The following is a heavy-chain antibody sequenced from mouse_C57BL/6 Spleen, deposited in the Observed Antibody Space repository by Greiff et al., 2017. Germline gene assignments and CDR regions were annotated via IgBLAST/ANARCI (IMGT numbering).Heavy chain of an antibody. CDR3: ARYYSNLYAMDY. Sequence: LQQSGAELVRPGSSVKLSCKDSYFAFMASAMHWVKQRPGHGLEWIGSFTMYSDATEYSENFKGKATLTANTSSSTAYMELSSLTSGDSAVYDCARYYSNLYAMDYWGQGTSGTVSS. J-gene: IGHJ4*01. CDR2: FTMYSDAT. D-gene: IGHD2-5*01. V-gene: IGHV1-49*01. CDR1: YFAFMASA.